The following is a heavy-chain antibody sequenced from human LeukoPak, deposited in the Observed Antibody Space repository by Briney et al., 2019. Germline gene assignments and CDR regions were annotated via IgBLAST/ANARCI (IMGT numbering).Heavy chain of an antibody. J-gene: IGHJ4*02. CDR1: RYTFSSYD. V-gene: IGHV1-8*01. CDR3: ARATGKDILTGRKLDN. D-gene: IGHD3-9*01. CDR2: MNPNSGNT. Sequence: ASVKVSCKASRYTFSSYDINWVRQATGQGLEWMGWMNPNSGNTGYAQNFQGRVTMTRDTSISIAYMELSSLRSDDTAVYYCARATGKDILTGRKLDNWGQGTLVTVSS.